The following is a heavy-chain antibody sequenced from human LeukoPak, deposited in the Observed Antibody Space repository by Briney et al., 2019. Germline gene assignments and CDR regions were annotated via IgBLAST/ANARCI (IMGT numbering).Heavy chain of an antibody. V-gene: IGHV1-18*01. D-gene: IGHD3-10*01. J-gene: IGHJ5*02. CDR2: ISAYNGNT. Sequence: GASVKVSCKASGYTFTSYGISWVRQAPGQGLEWMGWISAYNGNTNYAQKLQGRVTMTTDTSTSTAYMELGSLRSDDTAVYYCARDIYEGLRGGPQFDPWGQGTLVTVSS. CDR3: ARDIYEGLRGGPQFDP. CDR1: GYTFTSYG.